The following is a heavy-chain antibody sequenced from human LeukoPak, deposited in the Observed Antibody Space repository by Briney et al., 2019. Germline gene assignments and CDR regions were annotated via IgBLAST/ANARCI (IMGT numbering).Heavy chain of an antibody. Sequence: GGSLRLSCAASGFTFSTHWMHWVRQAPGKGLEWVAVISIDGREKYYADSVKGRFTISRDNSKNTLYLQMNSLRGDDTAVYYCANPQSRGYDYLDYWGQGTLVTVSS. J-gene: IGHJ4*02. D-gene: IGHD5-12*01. CDR2: ISIDGREK. CDR1: GFTFSTHW. CDR3: ANPQSRGYDYLDY. V-gene: IGHV3-30*18.